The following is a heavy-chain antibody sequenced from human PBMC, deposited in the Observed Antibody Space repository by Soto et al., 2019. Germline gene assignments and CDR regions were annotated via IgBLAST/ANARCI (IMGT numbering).Heavy chain of an antibody. CDR3: ARGSCYDPSFCY. J-gene: IGHJ4*02. Sequence: QLQLQESGPGLVKPSETLSLTCTVSGGSISISSYYWVWIRQPPGKGLEWIGSIYYSVSTYYNPSLTSRVTISVDTYKNQFSLRRSSVTAADTAVYYCARGSCYDPSFCYWGQGTLVTVSS. D-gene: IGHD5-12*01. CDR1: GGSISISSYY. CDR2: IYYSVST. V-gene: IGHV4-39*01.